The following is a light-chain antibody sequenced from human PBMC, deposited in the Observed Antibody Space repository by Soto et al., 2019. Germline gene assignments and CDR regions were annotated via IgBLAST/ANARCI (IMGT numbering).Light chain of an antibody. V-gene: IGLV1-44*01. Sequence: QSVLTQPPSTSGTPGQRVTISCSGGSSNIGSNTVSWYQQLPGTAPKLLIHTNYQRPSGVPDRFSGSKSGTSASLAISGLQSEDEADYYCATWDDSLNGPVFGGGTKLTVL. CDR3: ATWDDSLNGPV. CDR2: TNY. J-gene: IGLJ2*01. CDR1: SSNIGSNT.